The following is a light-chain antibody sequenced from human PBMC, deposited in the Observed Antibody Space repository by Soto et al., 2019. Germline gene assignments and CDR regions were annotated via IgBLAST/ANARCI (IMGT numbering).Light chain of an antibody. V-gene: IGKV1-9*01. CDR2: AAS. Sequence: DIKLTQSPSFLSASVGDRVTITCRASQGISSYLAWYQQKPGKALKLLIYAASTLQSGVPSMFSGSGSGTEFTLTISSLQPEDFATYYCQQLNSDPVTFGGGTKV. CDR3: QQLNSDPVT. CDR1: QGISSY. J-gene: IGKJ4*01.